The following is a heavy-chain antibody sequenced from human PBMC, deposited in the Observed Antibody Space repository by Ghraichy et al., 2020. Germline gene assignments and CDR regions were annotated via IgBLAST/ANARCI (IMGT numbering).Heavy chain of an antibody. D-gene: IGHD5-12*01. CDR2: ISSSSSYI. CDR1: GFTFSSYS. CDR3: AREAGGYSGYETWFDY. Sequence: GGSLRLSCAASGFTFSSYSMNWVRQAPGKGLEWVSSISSSSSYIYYADSVKGRFTISRDNAKNSLYLQMNSLRAEDTAVYYCAREAGGYSGYETWFDYWGQGTLVTVSS. V-gene: IGHV3-21*01. J-gene: IGHJ4*02.